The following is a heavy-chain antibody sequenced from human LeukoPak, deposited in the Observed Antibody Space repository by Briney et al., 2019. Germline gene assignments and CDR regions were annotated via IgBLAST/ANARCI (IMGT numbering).Heavy chain of an antibody. CDR3: ARDIVVVPAVPGDAFDI. CDR1: GGTFSSYA. Sequence: ASVKVSCKASGGTFSSYAISWVRQAPGQGLEWMGWISAYNGNTNYAQKLQGRVTMTTDTSTSTAYMELRSLRSDDTAVYYCARDIVVVPAVPGDAFDIWGQGTMVTVSS. V-gene: IGHV1-18*01. J-gene: IGHJ3*02. CDR2: ISAYNGNT. D-gene: IGHD2-2*01.